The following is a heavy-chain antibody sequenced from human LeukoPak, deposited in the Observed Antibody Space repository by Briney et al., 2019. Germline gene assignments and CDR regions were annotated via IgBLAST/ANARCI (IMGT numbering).Heavy chain of an antibody. J-gene: IGHJ3*02. CDR1: GGSISSYY. CDR3: GCWNDRDDAFDI. D-gene: IGHD1-1*01. CDR2: IYYSGST. Sequence: PSETLSLTCTVSGGSISSYYWSWIRQPPGKGLEWIGYIYYSGSTNYNPPLKSRVTISVDTSKNQFSLKLSSVTAADTAVYYCGCWNDRDDAFDIWGQGTMVTASS. V-gene: IGHV4-59*01.